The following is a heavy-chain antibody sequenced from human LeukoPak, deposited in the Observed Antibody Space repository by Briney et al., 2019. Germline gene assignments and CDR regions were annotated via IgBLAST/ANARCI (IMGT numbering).Heavy chain of an antibody. V-gene: IGHV1-2*02. CDR3: ATAQRCSGGTCYAWTDAFHV. D-gene: IGHD2-15*01. Sequence: ASVKVSCKTSGYTFTDYYMHWVRQAPGQGLEWVGWINPNSGDTNYAQRFQGRVTMTRDTSISTASMELSGLTSDDTAVYYCATAQRCSGGTCYAWTDAFHVWGQGTMVIVSS. J-gene: IGHJ3*01. CDR1: GYTFTDYY. CDR2: INPNSGDT.